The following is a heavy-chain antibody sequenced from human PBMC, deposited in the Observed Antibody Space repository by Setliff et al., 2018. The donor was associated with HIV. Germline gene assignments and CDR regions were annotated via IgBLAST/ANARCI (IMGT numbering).Heavy chain of an antibody. CDR1: GFTFSSYN. V-gene: IGHV3-74*01. D-gene: IGHD6-19*01. CDR3: AKDALVGYSSGWETGHGYYFDY. CDR2: TLDDGSRT. J-gene: IGHJ4*02. Sequence: PGGSLRLSCAASGFTFSSYNMNWVRQAPGKGLVWVPRTLDDGSRTDYADSVKGRFTVSRDNAQNTLYFQLNSLRVDDTAVYYCAKDALVGYSSGWETGHGYYFDYWGQGALVTVSS.